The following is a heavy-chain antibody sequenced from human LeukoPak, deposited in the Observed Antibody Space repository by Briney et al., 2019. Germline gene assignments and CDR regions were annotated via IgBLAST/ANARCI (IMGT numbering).Heavy chain of an antibody. D-gene: IGHD6-19*01. V-gene: IGHV4-59*08. CDR1: GGSISSYY. J-gene: IGHJ6*03. CDR2: IYYSGST. Sequence: PSETLSLTCTVSGGSISSYYWSWIRQPPGKGLEWIGYIYYSGSTNYNPSLKSRVTISVDTSKNQFSLKLSSVTAADTAVYYCARRASSGWYGYYYYYYMDVWGKGTTVTVSS. CDR3: ARRASSGWYGYYYYYYMDV.